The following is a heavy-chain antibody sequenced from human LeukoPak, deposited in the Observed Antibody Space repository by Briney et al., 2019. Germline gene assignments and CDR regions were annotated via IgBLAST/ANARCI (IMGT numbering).Heavy chain of an antibody. CDR1: GYTFTGYY. J-gene: IGHJ4*02. V-gene: IGHV1-2*02. Sequence: ASVEVSCKASGYTFTGYYMHWVRQAPGQGLEWMGWINPNSGGTNYAQKFQGRVTMTRDTSISTAYMELSRLRSDDTAVYYCARGGLSNYYGSGSYYWGYWGQGTLVTVSS. CDR2: INPNSGGT. D-gene: IGHD3-10*01. CDR3: ARGGLSNYYGSGSYYWGY.